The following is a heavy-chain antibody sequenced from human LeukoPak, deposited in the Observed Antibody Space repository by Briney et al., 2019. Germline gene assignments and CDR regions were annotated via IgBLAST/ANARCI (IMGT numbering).Heavy chain of an antibody. V-gene: IGHV3-64*02. CDR1: GFSFSSYT. J-gene: IGHJ4*02. CDR2: LSRHGRYR. CDR3: RGVGATKDY. Sequence: GGSLRLSCAGTGFSFSSYTLQWVRQAPGKGLEYVSSLSRHGRYRYYADSVKGRFTISRDNSKNTTYLQMGSLRPEDKAVYYCRGVGATKDYWGQGTLVTVSS. D-gene: IGHD1-26*01.